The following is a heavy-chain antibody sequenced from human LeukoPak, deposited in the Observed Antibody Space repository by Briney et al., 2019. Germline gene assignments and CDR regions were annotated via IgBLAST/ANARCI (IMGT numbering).Heavy chain of an antibody. CDR2: INPNSGGT. D-gene: IGHD6-6*01. CDR3: ARGGGRSSSPFDH. V-gene: IGHV1-2*02. Sequence: ASVKVSCKASGYTFTGSYMHWVRQAPGQGLEWMGWINPNSGGTKYAQNFQGRVTMTRDTSISTAYMELSRLRSDDTAVYYCARGGGRSSSPFDHWGQGTLVTVSS. CDR1: GYTFTGSY. J-gene: IGHJ5*02.